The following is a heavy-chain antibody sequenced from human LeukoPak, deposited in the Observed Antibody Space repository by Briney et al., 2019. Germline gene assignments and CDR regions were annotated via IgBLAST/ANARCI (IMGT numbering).Heavy chain of an antibody. CDR1: GYTFTSYD. CDR2: MNPNSGNT. D-gene: IGHD1-26*01. CDR3: ARAKRVGATRFAFDY. Sequence: ASVKVSCKASGYTFTSYDINWVRQAIGQGLEWMGWMNPNSGNTGYAQKFQGRVTMTRNTSISTAYMELSSLRSEDTAVYYCARAKRVGATRFAFDYWGQGTLVTVSS. J-gene: IGHJ4*02. V-gene: IGHV1-8*01.